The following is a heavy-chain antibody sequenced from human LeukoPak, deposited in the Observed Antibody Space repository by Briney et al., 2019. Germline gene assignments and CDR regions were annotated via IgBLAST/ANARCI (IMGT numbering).Heavy chain of an antibody. Sequence: SETLSLTCTVSGGSISSYYWSWIRRPPGKGLEWIGYIYYSGSTNYNPSLKSRVTISVDTSKNQFSLKLSSVTAADTAVYYCARSGSYHYYFDYWGQGTLVTVSS. V-gene: IGHV4-59*01. CDR3: ARSGSYHYYFDY. D-gene: IGHD1-26*01. J-gene: IGHJ4*02. CDR2: IYYSGST. CDR1: GGSISSYY.